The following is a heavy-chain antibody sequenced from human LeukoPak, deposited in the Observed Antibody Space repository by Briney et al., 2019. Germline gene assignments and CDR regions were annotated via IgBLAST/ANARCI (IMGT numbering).Heavy chain of an antibody. J-gene: IGHJ6*03. D-gene: IGHD6-19*01. CDR3: ARAGSSGWSELDYYYYYMDV. CDR1: GFTFSSYG. Sequence: GGTLRLSCVASGFTFSSYGMSWVRQAPGKGLEWVSGISDSGGSTYYADSVKGRFTISRDNAKNSLYLQMNSLRAEDTAVYYCARAGSSGWSELDYYYYYMDVWGKGTTVTISS. V-gene: IGHV3-23*01. CDR2: ISDSGGST.